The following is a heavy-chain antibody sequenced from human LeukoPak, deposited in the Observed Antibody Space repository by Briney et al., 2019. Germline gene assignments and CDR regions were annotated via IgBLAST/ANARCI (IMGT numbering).Heavy chain of an antibody. D-gene: IGHD6-19*01. J-gene: IGHJ3*01. CDR1: GFTFSSYW. Sequence: SGGSLRLSCAASGFTFSSYWMNWVRQAPGKGLVWVSRIASDGSSTTYADSVKGRFSISRDNAKNTLYLQMNSLGVEDTAVYYCARVDGIAVAPDDAFDVWGQGTMVTVSS. CDR3: ARVDGIAVAPDDAFDV. CDR2: IASDGSST. V-gene: IGHV3-74*01.